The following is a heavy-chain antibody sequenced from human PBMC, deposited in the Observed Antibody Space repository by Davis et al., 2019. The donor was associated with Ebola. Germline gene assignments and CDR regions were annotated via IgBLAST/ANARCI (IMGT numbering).Heavy chain of an antibody. CDR1: GFTFSSYA. Sequence: GGSLRLSCAASGFTFSSYAMHWARQAPGKGLEWVAVISYDGSNKYYADSVKGRFTISRDNSKNTLYLQMNSLRAEDTAVYYCAKDLFPVAVTGLLDYWGQGILVTVSS. V-gene: IGHV3-30-3*01. J-gene: IGHJ4*02. CDR2: ISYDGSNK. D-gene: IGHD6-19*01. CDR3: AKDLFPVAVTGLLDY.